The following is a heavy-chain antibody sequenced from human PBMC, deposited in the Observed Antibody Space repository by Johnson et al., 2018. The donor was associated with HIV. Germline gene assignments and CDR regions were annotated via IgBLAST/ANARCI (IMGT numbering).Heavy chain of an antibody. V-gene: IGHV3-7*05. CDR3: ASADYNWVSPGAFDI. CDR2: IRQDGSEK. J-gene: IGHJ3*02. CDR1: GFTFSTYW. D-gene: IGHD1-20*01. Sequence: VQLVESGGGLIQPGESLRLSCAASGFTFSTYWMSWVRQAPGKGLEWVAKIRQDGSEKYYVDSVKGRFTISRDNAKNSLYLQMNSLRAEDTAVYYCASADYNWVSPGAFDIWGQGTTVTISS.